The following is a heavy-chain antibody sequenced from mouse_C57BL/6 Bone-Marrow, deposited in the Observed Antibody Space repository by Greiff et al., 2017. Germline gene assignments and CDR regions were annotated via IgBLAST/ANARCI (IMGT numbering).Heavy chain of an antibody. Sequence: VQLKESGPGLVAPSQSLSITCTVSGFSLTSYGVSWVRQPPGKGLEWLGVIWGDGSTNYHSALISRLSTSKDNSKSQVFLRLNRLQTDDTATYCCAKGGLLRYWGQGTTLTVSS. V-gene: IGHV2-3*01. CDR3: AKGGLLRY. J-gene: IGHJ2*01. CDR2: IWGDGST. D-gene: IGHD2-3*01. CDR1: GFSLTSYG.